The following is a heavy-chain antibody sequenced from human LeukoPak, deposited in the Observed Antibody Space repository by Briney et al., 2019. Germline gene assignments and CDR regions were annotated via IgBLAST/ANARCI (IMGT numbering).Heavy chain of an antibody. CDR1: GGTFSSYA. Sequence: SVKVSCKASGGTFSSYAISWVRQAPGQGLEWMGGIIPIFGAANYAQKFQGRVTITADESTSTAYMELSSLRSEDTAVYYCAREKMDTAMVFDYWGQGTLVTVSS. J-gene: IGHJ4*02. V-gene: IGHV1-69*13. D-gene: IGHD5-18*01. CDR3: AREKMDTAMVFDY. CDR2: IIPIFGAA.